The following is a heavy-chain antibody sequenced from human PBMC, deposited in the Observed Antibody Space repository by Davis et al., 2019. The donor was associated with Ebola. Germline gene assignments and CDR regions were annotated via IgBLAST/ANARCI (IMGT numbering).Heavy chain of an antibody. CDR2: IYTSGST. CDR1: GGSISSYY. D-gene: IGHD6-13*01. J-gene: IGHJ4*02. V-gene: IGHV4-4*07. CDR3: ARDGSIAAAGTVMYYFDY. Sequence: PSETLSLTCTVSGGSISSYYWSWIRQPAGKGLEWIGRIYTSGSTNYNPSLKSRVTMSVDTSKNQFSLKLSSVTAADTAVYYCARDGSIAAAGTVMYYFDYWGQGTLVTVSS.